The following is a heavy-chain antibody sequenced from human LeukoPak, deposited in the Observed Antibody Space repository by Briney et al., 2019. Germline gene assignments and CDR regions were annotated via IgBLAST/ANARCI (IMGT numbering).Heavy chain of an antibody. D-gene: IGHD5-18*01. CDR2: IYYSGST. CDR3: ARAGYSFGLDY. CDR1: GVSINSYY. Sequence: PSETLSLTCTVSGVSINSYYWSWIRQSPGKGLEWIGYIYYSGSTNYNPSLKSRATISADTSKNQFSLKLSSVTAADTAVYYCARAGYSFGLDYWGQGTLVTVSS. V-gene: IGHV4-59*01. J-gene: IGHJ4*02.